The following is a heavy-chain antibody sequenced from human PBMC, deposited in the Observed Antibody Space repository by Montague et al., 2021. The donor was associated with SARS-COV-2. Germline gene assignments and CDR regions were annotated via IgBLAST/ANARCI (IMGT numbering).Heavy chain of an antibody. J-gene: IGHJ6*02. CDR1: GGSFGGYY. Sequence: SKTLSLTCAVYGGSFGGYYWSWIRQPPGKGLEWIGEINHSGSTNYNPSLKSRVTISVDTSKNQFSLKLSSVTAADTAVYYCARVRYYGSGTSLGMDVWGQGTTVTVSS. CDR3: ARVRYYGSGTSLGMDV. CDR2: INHSGST. V-gene: IGHV4-34*01. D-gene: IGHD3-10*01.